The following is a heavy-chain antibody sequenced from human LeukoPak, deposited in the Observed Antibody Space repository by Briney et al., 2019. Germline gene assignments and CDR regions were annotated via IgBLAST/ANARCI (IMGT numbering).Heavy chain of an antibody. CDR1: GFTFSNFA. CDR3: ARALWFGEFLFDY. Sequence: GGSLRLSCAASGFTFSNFAMNWVRQAPGKGLEWVSSISESGDDTAYADFVKGRFTISRDNSKNTLYLQMNSLRAEDTAVYYCARALWFGEFLFDYWGQGTLVTVSS. V-gene: IGHV3-23*01. CDR2: ISESGDDT. J-gene: IGHJ4*02. D-gene: IGHD3-10*01.